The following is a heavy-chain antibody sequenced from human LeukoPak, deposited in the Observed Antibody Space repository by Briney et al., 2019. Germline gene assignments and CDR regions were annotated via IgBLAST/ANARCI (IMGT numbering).Heavy chain of an antibody. CDR3: VKMEGGRDY. V-gene: IGHV3-23*01. CDR1: GITFSSYA. CDR2: ISGSGGST. J-gene: IGHJ4*02. D-gene: IGHD1-1*01. Sequence: GGSLRLSCAVSGITFSSYAMSWVRQAPGKGLGWVSAISGSGGSTYYADSVKGRFTISRDNSKNTLYLQMNNLRAEDTAVYYCVKMEGGRDYWGQGALVTVSS.